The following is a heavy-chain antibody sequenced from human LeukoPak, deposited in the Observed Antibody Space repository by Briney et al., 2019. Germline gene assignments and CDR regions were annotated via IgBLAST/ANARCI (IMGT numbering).Heavy chain of an antibody. CDR1: GFTFSSFA. V-gene: IGHV3-33*01. CDR3: ARDFYVGSGSYYIGY. Sequence: GGSLRLSCAASGFTFSSFAMHWVRQAPGKGLEWVAVIWYDGSNKYYADSVKGRFTISRDNSKNTLYLQMNSLRAEDTAVYYCARDFYVGSGSYYIGYWGQGTLVTVSS. J-gene: IGHJ4*02. CDR2: IWYDGSNK. D-gene: IGHD3-10*01.